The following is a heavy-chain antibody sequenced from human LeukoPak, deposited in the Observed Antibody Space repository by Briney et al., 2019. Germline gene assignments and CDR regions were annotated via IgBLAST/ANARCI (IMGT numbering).Heavy chain of an antibody. V-gene: IGHV1-24*01. D-gene: IGHD6-19*01. CDR2: FDPEDGET. CDR3: ATDSQQWLAGYYFDY. Sequence: VASVKVSCKVSGYTVTELSMHWVLQAPGKGLEWMVGFDPEDGETIYAQRFQGRVTMTEDTSTDTAYMELSSLRSEDTAVYYCATDSQQWLAGYYFDYWGQGTLVTVSS. J-gene: IGHJ4*02. CDR1: GYTVTELS.